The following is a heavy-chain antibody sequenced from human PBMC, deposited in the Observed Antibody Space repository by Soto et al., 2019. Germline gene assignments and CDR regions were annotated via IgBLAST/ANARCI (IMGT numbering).Heavy chain of an antibody. J-gene: IGHJ4*02. D-gene: IGHD1-26*01. CDR3: ARDPFGATTY. V-gene: IGHV3-74*01. Sequence: EVQLVESGGGLVQPGRSLRLSCAASGFTFSGYWMPWVRQVPGKGLVWVPRIKGDGSSTSYADSVKGRFTTSRDNAKNTLYLQMNSLRAEDTAVYYCARDPFGATTYWGQGTLVTVSS. CDR1: GFTFSGYW. CDR2: IKGDGSST.